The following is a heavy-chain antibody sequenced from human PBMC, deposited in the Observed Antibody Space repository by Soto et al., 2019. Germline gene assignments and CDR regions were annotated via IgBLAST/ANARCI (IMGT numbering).Heavy chain of an antibody. CDR3: AKEGDYGGYASKNWLDS. D-gene: IGHD4-17*01. V-gene: IGHV3-74*01. CDR2: INSDGSHT. J-gene: IGHJ5*01. CDR1: GFTFFAYW. Sequence: EVQLVESGGGLVQPGGSLRLSCAASGFTFFAYWIHWVRQVPGKGLVWVSRINSDGSHTNYADSVRGRFTISRDNSKNTGELQMNGLTAEDTAAYYCAKEGDYGGYASKNWLDSWGQGSLFTVSS.